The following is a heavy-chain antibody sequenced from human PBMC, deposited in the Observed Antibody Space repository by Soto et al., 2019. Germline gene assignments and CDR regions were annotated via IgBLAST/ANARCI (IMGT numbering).Heavy chain of an antibody. CDR1: GFTFSSYG. V-gene: IGHV3-30*18. J-gene: IGHJ5*02. D-gene: IGHD6-19*01. Sequence: GGSLRLSCAASGFTFSSYGMHWVRQAPGKGLEWVAVISYDGSNKYYADSVKGRFTISRDNSKNTLYLQMNSLRAEDTAVYYCAKDLLSRIAVAGPDLWGQGTLVTVSS. CDR3: AKDLLSRIAVAGPDL. CDR2: ISYDGSNK.